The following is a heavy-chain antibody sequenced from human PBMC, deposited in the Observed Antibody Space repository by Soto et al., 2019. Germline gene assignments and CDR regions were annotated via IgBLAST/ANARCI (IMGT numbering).Heavy chain of an antibody. CDR2: IFISSSYI. J-gene: IGHJ4*02. V-gene: IGHV3-21*01. D-gene: IGHD1-26*01. CDR1: GFTFSSYS. Sequence: EVQLVESGGGLVKPGGSLRLSCAASGFTFSSYSMNGARQAPGRGLGGVPSIFISSSYIYYADSVKGRFTISREKAKNSLYLQMNSLRADDTAVYYCARVPYGGSYWREFDYWGQGTLVTVSS. CDR3: ARVPYGGSYWREFDY.